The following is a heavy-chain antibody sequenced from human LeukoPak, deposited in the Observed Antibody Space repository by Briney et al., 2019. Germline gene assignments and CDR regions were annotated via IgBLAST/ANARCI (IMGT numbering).Heavy chain of an antibody. D-gene: IGHD5-18*01. V-gene: IGHV4-4*02. CDR3: ARGQKYRNGYTVTELGSGYFDY. CDR1: GGSISSSNW. Sequence: SETLSLTCAVSGGSISSSNWWRWVRQPPGKGLEWIGEIYHSGSTSYNPSLKSRVTISVDTSKNHFSLTLSSVTAADTAVYYCARGQKYRNGYTVTELGSGYFDYWGQGTLVTVSS. CDR2: IYHSGST. J-gene: IGHJ4*02.